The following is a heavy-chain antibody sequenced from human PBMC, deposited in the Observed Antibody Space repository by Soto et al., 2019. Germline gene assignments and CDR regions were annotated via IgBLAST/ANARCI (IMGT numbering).Heavy chain of an antibody. CDR2: IIPIFGTA. D-gene: IGHD2-21*02. CDR3: AKREVVTATPGYYYYGMDV. CDR1: GGTFSSYA. J-gene: IGHJ6*02. Sequence: QVQLVQSGAEVKKPGSSVKVCCKASGGTFSSYAISWVRQAPGQGLEWMGGIIPIFGTANYAQKFQGRVTITADESTSTAYMELSSLRSEDTAVYYCAKREVVTATPGYYYYGMDVWGQGTTVTVSS. V-gene: IGHV1-69*12.